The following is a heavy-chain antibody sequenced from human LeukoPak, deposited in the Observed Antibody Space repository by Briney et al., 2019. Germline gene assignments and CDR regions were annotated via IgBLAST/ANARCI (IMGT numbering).Heavy chain of an antibody. V-gene: IGHV3-73*01. J-gene: IGHJ6*03. CDR3: TTTTVSNDHYYYYYYMDV. Sequence: GGSLRLSCAASGFTFSGSTMHWVRQASGRGLEWVGRIRSKANSYATAYAASVKGRFTISRDDSKNTAYLQMNSLKTEDTAVYYCTTTTVSNDHYYYYYYMDVWGKGTTVTVSS. CDR2: IRSKANSYAT. CDR1: GFTFSGST. D-gene: IGHD4-17*01.